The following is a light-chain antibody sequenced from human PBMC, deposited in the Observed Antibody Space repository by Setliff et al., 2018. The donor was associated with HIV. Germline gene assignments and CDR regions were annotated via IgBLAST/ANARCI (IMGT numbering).Light chain of an antibody. V-gene: IGLV2-14*03. CDR2: DVS. CDR3: SSYTSSSTLYV. CDR1: SSDVGGYNY. Sequence: SALTQPASVSGSPGQSITISCTGTSSDVGGYNYVSWYQQHPGKALKLMIYDVSNRPSGVSNRFSGSKSGNTASLTISGLQAEDEADYYCSSYTSSSTLYVFGTGTKV. J-gene: IGLJ1*01.